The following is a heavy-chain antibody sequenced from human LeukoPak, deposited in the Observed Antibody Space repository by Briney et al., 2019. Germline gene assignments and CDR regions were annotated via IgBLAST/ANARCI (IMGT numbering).Heavy chain of an antibody. J-gene: IGHJ4*02. V-gene: IGHV3-7*01. D-gene: IGHD6-13*01. CDR3: ARDSAGNDY. Sequence: GGSLRLSCAASGFTFSSYAMSWVRQAPGKGLEWVANIKQDGSEKYYVDSVKGRFAISRDNAKNSLYLQMNSLRAEDTAMYYCARDSAGNDYWGQGTLVTVSS. CDR2: IKQDGSEK. CDR1: GFTFSSYA.